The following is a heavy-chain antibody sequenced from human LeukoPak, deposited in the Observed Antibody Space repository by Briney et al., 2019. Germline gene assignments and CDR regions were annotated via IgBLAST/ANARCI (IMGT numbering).Heavy chain of an antibody. CDR2: IYTSGST. J-gene: IGHJ5*02. CDR3: TRVVVYAIGYWFDP. CDR1: GGSISSYY. D-gene: IGHD2-8*02. Sequence: SETLSLTCTVSGGSISSYYWSWIRPPAGKGLEWIGRIYTSGSTNYHPSLKSRVTMSVNTSKNQFSLKLSSVTAADTAVYYCTRVVVYAIGYWFDPWAREPWSPSPQ. V-gene: IGHV4-4*07.